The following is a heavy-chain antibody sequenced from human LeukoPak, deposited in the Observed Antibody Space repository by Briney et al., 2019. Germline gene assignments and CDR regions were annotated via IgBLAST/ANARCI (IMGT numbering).Heavy chain of an antibody. CDR2: ISSSSSTI. J-gene: IGHJ5*02. CDR3: ARVVYGSGSYGFDP. V-gene: IGHV3-48*04. CDR1: GFTISSYS. D-gene: IGHD3-10*01. Sequence: GGSLRLSCAASGFTISSYSVNWVRQAPGKGLEWVSYISSSSSTIYYADSVKGRFTISRDNAKNSLYLQMNSLRAEDTAVYYCARVVYGSGSYGFDPWGQGTLVTVSS.